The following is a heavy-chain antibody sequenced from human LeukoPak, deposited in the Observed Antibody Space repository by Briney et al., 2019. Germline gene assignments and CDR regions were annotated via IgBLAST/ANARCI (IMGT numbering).Heavy chain of an antibody. J-gene: IGHJ4*02. CDR1: GGTFSSYA. D-gene: IGHD5-18*01. CDR2: IIPILGIA. Sequence: SVKVSCKASGGTFSSYAISWVRQAPGQGLEWMGRIIPILGIANYAQKFQGRVTITADKSTSTAYMELSSLRSEDTAVYYCARGNSRLWLPFDYWGQGTLVTVSS. CDR3: ARGNSRLWLPFDY. V-gene: IGHV1-69*04.